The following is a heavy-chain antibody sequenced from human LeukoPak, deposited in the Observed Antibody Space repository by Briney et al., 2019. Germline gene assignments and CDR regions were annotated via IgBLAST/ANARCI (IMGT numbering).Heavy chain of an antibody. CDR1: GFTFSSYG. CDR2: ISYDGSNK. V-gene: IGHV3-30*03. CDR3: ALRGPGGGNSSSWYYFDY. D-gene: IGHD6-13*01. J-gene: IGHJ4*02. Sequence: GGSLRLSCAASGFTFSSYGMHWVRQAPGKGLEWVAVISYDGSNKYYADSVKGRFTISRDNSKNTLYLQMNSLRAEDTAAYYCALRGPGGGNSSSWYYFDYWGQGTLVTVSS.